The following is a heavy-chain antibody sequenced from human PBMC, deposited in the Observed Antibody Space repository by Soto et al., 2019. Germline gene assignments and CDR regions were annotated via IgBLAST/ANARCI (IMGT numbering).Heavy chain of an antibody. Sequence: EVQLVESGGGLVKPGGSLRLSCAASGFTFSNAWMNWVRQAPGKGLEWVGRIKSKTDGGTTDYAAPVKGRFTISRDDSKNTLYLQMNSLKTEDTAVFYCTTLVVAATPYLGYWGQGTLVTVSS. CDR3: TTLVVAATPYLGY. CDR2: IKSKTDGGTT. J-gene: IGHJ4*02. D-gene: IGHD2-15*01. V-gene: IGHV3-15*07. CDR1: GFTFSNAW.